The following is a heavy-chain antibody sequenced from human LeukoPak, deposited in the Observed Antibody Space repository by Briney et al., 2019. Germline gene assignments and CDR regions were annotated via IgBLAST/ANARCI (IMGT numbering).Heavy chain of an antibody. D-gene: IGHD3-10*01. Sequence: ASVTVSCKASGGTFSSYAISWVRQAPGQGLEWMGGIIPIFGTANYAQKFQGRVTITADESTSTAYMELSSLRSEDTAVYYCARWFGELNYYYYGMDVWGQGTTVTVSS. CDR1: GGTFSSYA. V-gene: IGHV1-69*13. CDR2: IIPIFGTA. CDR3: ARWFGELNYYYYGMDV. J-gene: IGHJ6*02.